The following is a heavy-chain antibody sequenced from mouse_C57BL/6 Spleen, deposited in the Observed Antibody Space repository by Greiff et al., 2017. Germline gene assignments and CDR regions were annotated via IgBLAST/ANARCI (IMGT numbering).Heavy chain of an antibody. J-gene: IGHJ3*01. CDR2: ISSGSSTI. Sequence: DVQLVESGGGLVKPGGSLKLSCAASGFTFSDYGMHWVRQAPEKGLEWVAYISSGSSTIYYADTLKGRFTITRDNAKNTLFLQMTSLRSEDTAMYYCARMGYYGYDGLAYWGQGTLVTVSA. CDR3: ARMGYYGYDGLAY. CDR1: GFTFSDYG. V-gene: IGHV5-17*01. D-gene: IGHD2-2*01.